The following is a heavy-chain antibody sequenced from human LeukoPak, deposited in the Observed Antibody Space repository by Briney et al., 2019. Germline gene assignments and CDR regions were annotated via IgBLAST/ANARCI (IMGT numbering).Heavy chain of an antibody. Sequence: PSETLSLTCTVSGGSISSSSYYWGWIRQPPGKGLEWIGSIYYSGSTYYNPSLKSRVTISVDTSKNQFSLKLSSVTAADTAVYYCARYLTITMVRGGDWFDPWGQGTLVTVSS. V-gene: IGHV4-39*07. CDR2: IYYSGST. D-gene: IGHD3-10*01. J-gene: IGHJ5*02. CDR3: ARYLTITMVRGGDWFDP. CDR1: GGSISSSSYY.